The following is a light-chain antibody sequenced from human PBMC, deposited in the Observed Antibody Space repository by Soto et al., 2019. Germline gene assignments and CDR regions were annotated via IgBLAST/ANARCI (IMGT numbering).Light chain of an antibody. V-gene: IGLV1-47*01. CDR2: RNN. J-gene: IGLJ3*02. Sequence: QSVLPQAPSASGTPGQSLTISFSGDSSNIGRNYIFWYHHLPGTAPNLLIYRNNQRPSGVPDRFSGSKSGTSASLAISGLRSEDEGDYYCAAWEDSLSAWVFCGGTTLTVL. CDR3: AAWEDSLSAWV. CDR1: SSNIGRNY.